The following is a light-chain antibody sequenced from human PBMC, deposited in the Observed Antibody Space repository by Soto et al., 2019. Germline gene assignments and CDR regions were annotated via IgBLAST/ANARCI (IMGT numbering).Light chain of an antibody. J-gene: IGKJ4*01. CDR2: DAS. CDR3: QQCSSTPLT. Sequence: EIVLTQSPGTLSLSPGERATLSCRASQSVTKNYLAWYQQKPGQAPRLLIDDASRRATGIPDRFSGSGSGTDFTLTISRLEPEDFAVYYCQQCSSTPLTFGGGTKVDIK. CDR1: QSVTKNY. V-gene: IGKV3-20*01.